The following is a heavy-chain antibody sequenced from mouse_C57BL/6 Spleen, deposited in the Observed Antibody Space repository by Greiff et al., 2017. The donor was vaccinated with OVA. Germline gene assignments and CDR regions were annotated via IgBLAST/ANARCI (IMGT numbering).Heavy chain of an antibody. D-gene: IGHD4-1*01. CDR1: GYTFTSYW. CDR2: IDPSDSYT. CDR3: ARSGVNWDDY. V-gene: IGHV1-69*01. Sequence: QVQLQQPGAELVMPGASVKLSCKASGYTFTSYWMHWVKQRPGQGLEWIGEIDPSDSYTNYNQKFKGKSTLTVDKSSSTAYMQLSSLTSEDSAVYYCARSGVNWDDYWGQGTTLTVSS. J-gene: IGHJ2*01.